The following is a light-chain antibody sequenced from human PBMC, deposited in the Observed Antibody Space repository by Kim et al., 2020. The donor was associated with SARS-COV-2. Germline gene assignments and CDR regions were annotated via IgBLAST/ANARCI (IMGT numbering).Light chain of an antibody. CDR3: QQYNSHLLT. CDR1: QSISTW. Sequence: DIQMTQSPSTLSASVGDRVTITCRASQSISTWLAWYQQKPGKAPKLLIYKASSLESGVPSRFSGSGSGTEFTLTISSLQPDDFATYPCQQYNSHLLTFGGGTKVDIK. CDR2: KAS. J-gene: IGKJ4*01. V-gene: IGKV1-5*03.